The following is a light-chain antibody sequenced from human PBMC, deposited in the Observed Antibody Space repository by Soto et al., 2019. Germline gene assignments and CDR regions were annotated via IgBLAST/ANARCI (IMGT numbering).Light chain of an antibody. CDR3: SSYTTDSTYV. CDR1: SSDVGGCNY. J-gene: IGLJ1*01. V-gene: IGLV2-14*01. Sequence: QSALTQPASVSGSPGQSITISCTGTSSDVGGCNYVSWYQEHPGKAPKLMIYDVSNRPSGVSNRFSGSKSGNTASLTISGLQAEDEADYYCSSYTTDSTYVFGTGTKLTVL. CDR2: DVS.